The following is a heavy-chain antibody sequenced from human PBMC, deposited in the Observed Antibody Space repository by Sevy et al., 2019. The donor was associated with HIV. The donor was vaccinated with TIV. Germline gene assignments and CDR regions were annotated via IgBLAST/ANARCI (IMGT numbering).Heavy chain of an antibody. J-gene: IGHJ6*02. V-gene: IGHV3-53*01. CDR3: ARDRDSGFLGYSYGRYYYGMDV. CDR1: GFTVSSNY. D-gene: IGHD5-18*01. CDR2: IYSGGST. Sequence: GGSLRLSCAASGFTVSSNYMSWVRQAPGKGLEWVSVIYSGGSTYYADSVKDRFTISRDNSKNTLNLQMNSLRAEDTAVYYCARDRDSGFLGYSYGRYYYGMDVWGQGTTVTVSS.